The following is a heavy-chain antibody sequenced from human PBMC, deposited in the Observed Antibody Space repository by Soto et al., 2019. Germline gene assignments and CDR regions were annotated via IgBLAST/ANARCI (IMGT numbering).Heavy chain of an antibody. J-gene: IGHJ3*02. V-gene: IGHV5-51*01. CDR1: AYTFPNNW. CDR3: ARHLFDSSGYPDSVDI. CDR2: IHPGDSHI. Sequence: GESLKISCHGSAYTFPNNWIAWVRQMPGKGLEWMGIIHPGDSHIKYSPSFQGQVNISADKSISTAYLQWRSLKASDTAIYFCARHLFDSSGYPDSVDIWGQGTMVTV. D-gene: IGHD3-22*01.